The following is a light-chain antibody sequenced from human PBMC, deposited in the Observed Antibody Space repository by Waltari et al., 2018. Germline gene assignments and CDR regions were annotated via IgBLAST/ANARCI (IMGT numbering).Light chain of an antibody. CDR1: RSNIASRT. Sequence: QSVLTQPPSASGTPGQRVTISCSGSRSNIASRTVNWYRQFPGTAPNLLIYTNYLRPPGVPVRCSASKSGTSASLAISGLQSEDEADDYCSAWDDSLNGVVFGGGTKLTVL. CDR3: SAWDDSLNGVV. CDR2: TNY. V-gene: IGLV1-44*01. J-gene: IGLJ2*01.